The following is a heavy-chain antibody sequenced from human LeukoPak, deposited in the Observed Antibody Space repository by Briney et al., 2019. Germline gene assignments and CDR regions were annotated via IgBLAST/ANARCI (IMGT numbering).Heavy chain of an antibody. CDR1: GFTFSSYA. CDR3: ARDRVVRSRTFDY. J-gene: IGHJ4*02. D-gene: IGHD4-17*01. Sequence: PGGSLRLSCAASGFTFSSYAMHWVRQAPGKGLEWVAVISYDGSNKYYADSVKGRFTISRDNSKNTLYLQMNSLRAEDTAVYYCARDRVVRSRTFDYWGQGTLVTVSS. V-gene: IGHV3-30*14. CDR2: ISYDGSNK.